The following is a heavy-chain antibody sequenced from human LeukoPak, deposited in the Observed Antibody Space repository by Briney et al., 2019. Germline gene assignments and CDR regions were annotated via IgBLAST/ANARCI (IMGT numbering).Heavy chain of an antibody. V-gene: IGHV3-23*01. D-gene: IGHD3-16*01. CDR1: GYTFYNYA. Sequence: GSQRLSCAASGYTFYNYAVTWVRQAPGKGLEWVSSISHDGASTHYADSVKGRFTISRDNSKNTVFLQMDSLRAEDTAVYFCAKYGSGQLWLLGRYFDFWGRGTLVSVSS. CDR3: AKYGSGQLWLLGRYFDF. J-gene: IGHJ2*01. CDR2: ISHDGAST.